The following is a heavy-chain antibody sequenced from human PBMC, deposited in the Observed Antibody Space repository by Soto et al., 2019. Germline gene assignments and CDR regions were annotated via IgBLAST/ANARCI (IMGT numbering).Heavy chain of an antibody. Sequence: EVQLLESGGGLVQPGGSLRLSCGGSGFTFNSYAMTWVRQAPGKGLEWVSAISGSGGTTYYANSVKGRFTISRDQSKDTLYLHMNSLRAEDTAIYYCAKDRHYGSGTYSDSYLDSWGQGTLVTVSS. CDR3: AKDRHYGSGTYSDSYLDS. CDR1: GFTFNSYA. J-gene: IGHJ4*02. V-gene: IGHV3-23*01. D-gene: IGHD3-10*01. CDR2: ISGSGGTT.